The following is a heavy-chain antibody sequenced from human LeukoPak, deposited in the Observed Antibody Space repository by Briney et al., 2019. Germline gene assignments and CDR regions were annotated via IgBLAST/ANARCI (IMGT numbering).Heavy chain of an antibody. CDR1: GYTFTSYG. J-gene: IGHJ4*02. V-gene: IGHV1-2*02. Sequence: ASVKVSCKASGYTFTSYGISWVRQAPGQGLEWMGWINPNSGGTNYAQKFQGRVTMTRDTSISTAYMKLSRLRSDDTAVYYCARDRGVVVITATYDYWGQGTLVTVSS. CDR2: INPNSGGT. CDR3: ARDRGVVVITATYDY. D-gene: IGHD3-22*01.